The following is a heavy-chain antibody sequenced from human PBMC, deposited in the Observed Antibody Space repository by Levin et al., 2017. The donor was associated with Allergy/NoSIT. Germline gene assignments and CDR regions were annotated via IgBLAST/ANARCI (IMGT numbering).Heavy chain of an antibody. CDR3: AKVNWGSRHVDY. CDR2: INDSGGST. V-gene: IGHV3-23*01. CDR1: GFTFSIYA. J-gene: IGHJ4*02. D-gene: IGHD7-27*01. Sequence: GGSLRLSCAASGFTFSIYAMSWVRQTPGKGLEWVSIINDSGGSTHYADSVKGRFTMSRDNSKNTLYLQMNSLKDEDTAVYYCAKVNWGSRHVDYWGQGTLVTVSS.